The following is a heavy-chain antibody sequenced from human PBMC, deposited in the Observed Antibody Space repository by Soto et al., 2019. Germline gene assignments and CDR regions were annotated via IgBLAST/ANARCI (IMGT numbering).Heavy chain of an antibody. CDR1: GGTIRSYD. D-gene: IGHD2-2*01. V-gene: IGHV4-59*08. Sequence: PSETQSLTCTVSGGTIRSYDWSWIRQPPEKGLEWIGYIYYSGSTNYNPSLKSRVTISVDTSKNQFSLKLSSVTAADTAVYYCARHLDIVVVPAALNIDYWGQGTLVTVSS. J-gene: IGHJ4*02. CDR2: IYYSGST. CDR3: ARHLDIVVVPAALNIDY.